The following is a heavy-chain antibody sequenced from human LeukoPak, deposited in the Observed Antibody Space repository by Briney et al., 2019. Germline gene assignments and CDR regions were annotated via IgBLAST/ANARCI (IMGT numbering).Heavy chain of an antibody. CDR1: GGSISIYY. Sequence: SETLSLTCTVSGGSISIYYWSWLRQPPGKGLEWLGYIYYSGSTNYHPSLKSRVTISVDTSKNQFSLKLSSVTAADTAVYYCARDSGERGSGSYLIAYWGQGTLVTVSS. D-gene: IGHD3-10*01. CDR3: ARDSGERGSGSYLIAY. CDR2: IYYSGST. J-gene: IGHJ4*02. V-gene: IGHV4-59*01.